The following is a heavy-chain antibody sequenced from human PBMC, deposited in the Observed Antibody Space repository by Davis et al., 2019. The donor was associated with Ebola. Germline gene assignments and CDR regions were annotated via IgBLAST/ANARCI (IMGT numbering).Heavy chain of an antibody. CDR3: AREEWEVRRVDFDD. D-gene: IGHD1-26*01. CDR2: IKPSGGST. Sequence: ASVKVSCKASGYTFSNYYIHWVRQAPGQGLEWMGIIKPSGGSTIYAQNFQGRVTLNRDTSTSTAYMELSSLRPEDTAVYYCAREEWEVRRVDFDDWGQGTLVTVSS. V-gene: IGHV1-46*01. J-gene: IGHJ4*02. CDR1: GYTFSNYY.